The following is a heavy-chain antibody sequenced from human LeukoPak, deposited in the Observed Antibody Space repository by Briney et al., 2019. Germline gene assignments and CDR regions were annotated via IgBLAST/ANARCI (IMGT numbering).Heavy chain of an antibody. V-gene: IGHV3-30*18. J-gene: IGHJ4*02. D-gene: IGHD6-19*01. CDR2: ISYDGSNK. CDR1: GFTFSSYG. CDR3: AKDAAVAGTFDY. Sequence: GGSLRLSCAASGFTFSSYGMHWVRQAPGKGLEWVAVISYDGSNKYYADSVEGRFTISRDNSKNTLYLQMNSLRAEDTAVYYCAKDAAVAGTFDYWGQGTLVTVSS.